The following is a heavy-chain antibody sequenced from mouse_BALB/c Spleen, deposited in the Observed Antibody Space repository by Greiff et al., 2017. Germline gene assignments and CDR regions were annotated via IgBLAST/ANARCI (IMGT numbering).Heavy chain of an antibody. CDR1: GYSITSGYY. CDR3: ARKEVGFAY. Sequence: EVQLQESGPGLVKPSQSLSLTCSVTGYSITSGYYWNWIRQFPGNKLEWMGYISYDGSNNYNPSLKNRISITRDTSKNQFFLKLNSVTTEDTATYYCARKEVGFAYWGQGTLVTVSA. V-gene: IGHV3-6*02. J-gene: IGHJ3*01. CDR2: ISYDGSN.